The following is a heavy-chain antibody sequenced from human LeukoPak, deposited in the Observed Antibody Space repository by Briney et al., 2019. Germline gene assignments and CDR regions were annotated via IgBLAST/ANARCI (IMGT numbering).Heavy chain of an antibody. J-gene: IGHJ5*02. CDR3: ASGYCSGGSCYEGWFDP. CDR1: GYTFTSYY. V-gene: IGHV1-46*01. Sequence: GASVKVSCKASGYTFTSYYMHWVRQAPGQGLEWMGIINPSGGSTSYAQKFQGRVTMTRDTSTSTVYMELSSLRSDDTAVYYCASGYCSGGSCYEGWFDPWGQGTLVTVSS. CDR2: INPSGGST. D-gene: IGHD2-15*01.